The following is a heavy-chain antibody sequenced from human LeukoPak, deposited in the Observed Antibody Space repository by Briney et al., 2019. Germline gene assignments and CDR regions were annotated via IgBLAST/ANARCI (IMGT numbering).Heavy chain of an antibody. Sequence: GGSLRLSCAASGLTFSSYAMSWVRQAPGKGLEWVSAISGSGDSTYYADSVKGRFTISRDNSKNTLYLQMNSLRAEDTAVYYCAREGDIVSVPTAWRFDPWGQGTLVTVSS. CDR3: AREGDIVSVPTAWRFDP. D-gene: IGHD2-2*01. V-gene: IGHV3-23*01. CDR2: ISGSGDST. CDR1: GLTFSSYA. J-gene: IGHJ5*02.